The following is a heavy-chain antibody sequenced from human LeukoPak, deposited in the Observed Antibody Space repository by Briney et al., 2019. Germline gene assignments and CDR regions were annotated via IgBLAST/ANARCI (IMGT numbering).Heavy chain of an antibody. CDR2: IYYSGST. J-gene: IGHJ4*02. Sequence: SETLSLTCTVSGGSISSGGYCWSWIRQHPGKGLEWIGYIYYSGSTYYNPSLKSRVTISVDTSKNQFSLKLSSVTAADTAVYYCARDSGDVDTAMVPFYWGQGTLVTVSS. V-gene: IGHV4-31*03. CDR1: GGSISSGGYC. D-gene: IGHD5-18*01. CDR3: ARDSGDVDTAMVPFY.